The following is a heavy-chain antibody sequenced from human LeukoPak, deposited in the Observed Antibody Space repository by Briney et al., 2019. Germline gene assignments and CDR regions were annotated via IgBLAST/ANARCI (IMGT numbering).Heavy chain of an antibody. V-gene: IGHV3-9*01. CDR2: ITWNSGKT. CDR3: AKEYSSGSFDY. Sequence: GGSLRLSCAASGFTFDDYAMHWVRQAPGKGLEWVSGITWNSGKTGYADSVKGRFTISRDSAKNSLYLQMNSLRAEDTALYYCAKEYSSGSFDYWGQGTLVTVSS. J-gene: IGHJ4*02. D-gene: IGHD6-19*01. CDR1: GFTFDDYA.